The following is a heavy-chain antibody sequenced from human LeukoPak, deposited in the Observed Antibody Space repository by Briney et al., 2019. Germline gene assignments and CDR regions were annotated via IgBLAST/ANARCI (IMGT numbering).Heavy chain of an antibody. CDR3: ARGEGGLLAAFDI. D-gene: IGHD1-26*01. Sequence: PSETLSLTCTVSGGSISSGGYYWSWIRQPPGKGLEWIGYIYHSGSTYYNPSLKSRVTISVDRSKNQFSLKLSSVTAADTAVYYCARGEGGLLAAFDIWGQGTMVTVSS. V-gene: IGHV4-30-2*01. CDR1: GGSISSGGYY. CDR2: IYHSGST. J-gene: IGHJ3*02.